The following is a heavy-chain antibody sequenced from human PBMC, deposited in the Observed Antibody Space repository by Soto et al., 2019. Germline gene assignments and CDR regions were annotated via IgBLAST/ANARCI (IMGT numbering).Heavy chain of an antibody. J-gene: IGHJ4*02. Sequence: QVQLVQSGAEVKKPGASVKVSCKASGYTVTSSHMHWVRQAPGQGLEWMGIINPNGGGTNYAPKFQGRVSMTTDTSTSTVYMDLSSLRSEDTAFYYCARGRGSHPTQAPDYWGQGTLVTVSS. CDR1: GYTVTSSH. CDR3: ARGRGSHPTQAPDY. V-gene: IGHV1-46*01. CDR2: INPNGGGT. D-gene: IGHD1-26*01.